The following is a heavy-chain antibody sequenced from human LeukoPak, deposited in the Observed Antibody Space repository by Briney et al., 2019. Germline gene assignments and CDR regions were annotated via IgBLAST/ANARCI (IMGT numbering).Heavy chain of an antibody. CDR2: TYYRSKWYN. CDR3: ARVGNYDFWSGYCTGIEWFDP. V-gene: IGHV6-1*01. J-gene: IGHJ5*02. CDR1: GDSVSSNSAA. D-gene: IGHD3-3*01. Sequence: SQTLSLTCAISGDSVSSNSAAWNWIRQSPSRGLEWLGRTYYRSKWYNDYAVSVKSRITINPDTSKNQFSLQLNSVTPEDTAVYYCARVGNYDFWSGYCTGIEWFDPWGQGTLVTVSS.